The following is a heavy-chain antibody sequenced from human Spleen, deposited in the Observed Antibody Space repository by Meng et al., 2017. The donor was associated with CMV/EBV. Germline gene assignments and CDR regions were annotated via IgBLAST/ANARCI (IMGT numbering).Heavy chain of an antibody. J-gene: IGHJ4*02. D-gene: IGHD2/OR15-2a*01. CDR1: GGSISSSSYY. V-gene: IGHV4-39*07. CDR2: IYYNGST. CDR3: ARVKGVIFDY. Sequence: SETLSLTCTVSGGSISSSSYYWGWIRQSPGKRLEWIGNIYYNGSTYCNPSLRSRVAISVDTSKNQFSLKLSSVTAADTAVYYCARVKGVIFDYWGQGTLVTVSS.